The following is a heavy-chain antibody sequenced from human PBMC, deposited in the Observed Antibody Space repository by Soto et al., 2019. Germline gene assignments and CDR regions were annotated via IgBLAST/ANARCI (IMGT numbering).Heavy chain of an antibody. CDR2: ISSTGTDT. Sequence: EVQLLESGGSLVQPGGSLRLSCAASGFTFSTSSISWVRQAPGKGLEWVSSISSTGTDTVYTDSVKGRFTISRDTSRNTLYLQMDNLRAEDTALYYCAKGGLGSIHGTVDNWGQGALVTVSS. CDR1: GFTFSTSS. D-gene: IGHD3-16*01. V-gene: IGHV3-23*01. CDR3: AKGGLGSIHGTVDN. J-gene: IGHJ4*02.